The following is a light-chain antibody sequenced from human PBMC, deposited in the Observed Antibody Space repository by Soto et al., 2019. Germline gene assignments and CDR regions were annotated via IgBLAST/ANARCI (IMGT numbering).Light chain of an antibody. CDR3: QQYYGLPPLT. Sequence: DIQMTQSPSSLSASIGDRVTITGQASQNITKNWSWYQQKPGKAPNLLIYHASKLAKGVTSRFSGSGSGTDFSFIITSLQREDLATYYCQQYYGLPPLTFGQGTRLEI. V-gene: IGKV1-33*01. CDR1: QNITKN. CDR2: HAS. J-gene: IGKJ5*01.